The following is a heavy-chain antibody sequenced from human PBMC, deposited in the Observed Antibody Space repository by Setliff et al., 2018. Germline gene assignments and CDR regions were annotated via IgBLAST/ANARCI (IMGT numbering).Heavy chain of an antibody. D-gene: IGHD3-9*01. J-gene: IGHJ5*02. CDR2: IYYTGDP. V-gene: IGHV4-39*01. Sequence: LSLTCTVSGGSLRGNAIFWGWIRQPPGKGLEWIGSIYYTGDPYYNPSLKSRATMSVDTSRNQLSLKLTSVTAADTAVYYCARHPTGFPNWFDVWGQGTLVTVSS. CDR3: ARHPTGFPNWFDV. CDR1: GGSLRGNAIF.